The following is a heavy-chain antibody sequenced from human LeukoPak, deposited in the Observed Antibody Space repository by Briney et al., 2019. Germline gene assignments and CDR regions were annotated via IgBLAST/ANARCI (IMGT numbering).Heavy chain of an antibody. J-gene: IGHJ5*02. Sequence: SETLSLTCAVYGGSFSGYYWSWLRQPPGKGLEWIGEINHSGSTNYNPSLKSRVTISVDTSKNQFSLKLSSVTAADTAVYYCARRSSGWYGAGWFDPWGQGTLVTVSS. CDR3: ARRSSGWYGAGWFDP. D-gene: IGHD6-19*01. CDR1: GGSFSGYY. V-gene: IGHV4-34*01. CDR2: INHSGST.